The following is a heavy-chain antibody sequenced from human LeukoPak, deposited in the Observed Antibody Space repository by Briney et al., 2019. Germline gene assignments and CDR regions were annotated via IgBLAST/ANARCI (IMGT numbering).Heavy chain of an antibody. V-gene: IGHV4-34*01. CDR1: GGSFSGYY. Sequence: SETLSLTCAVYGGSFSGYYWSWIRQPPGKGLEWIGEINHSGSTNYNPSLKSRVTMSVDTSKSQFSLELSSVTAADTAVYYCATYYYDGTGYYYRGFHIWGRGTMVSVSS. D-gene: IGHD3-22*01. CDR3: ATYYYDGTGYYYRGFHI. CDR2: INHSGST. J-gene: IGHJ3*02.